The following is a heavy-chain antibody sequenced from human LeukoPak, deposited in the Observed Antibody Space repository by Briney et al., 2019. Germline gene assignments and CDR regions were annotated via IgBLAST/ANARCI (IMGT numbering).Heavy chain of an antibody. CDR2: ISSSGSTI. CDR3: ARGPYDSSGYYYTVGFGY. J-gene: IGHJ4*02. D-gene: IGHD3-22*01. V-gene: IGHV3-11*04. Sequence: GGSLRLSCAASGFTFSDYYMSWIRQGPGKGLEWISYISSSGSTIYYADSVKGRFTISRDNAKNSLYLQMNSLRAEDTAVYYCARGPYDSSGYYYTVGFGYWGQGTLVTVSS. CDR1: GFTFSDYY.